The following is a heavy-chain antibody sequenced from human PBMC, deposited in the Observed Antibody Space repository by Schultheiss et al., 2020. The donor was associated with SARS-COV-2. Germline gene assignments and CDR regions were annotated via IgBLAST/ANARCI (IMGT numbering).Heavy chain of an antibody. Sequence: SETLSLTCTVSGGSISSGSYYWSWIRQPPGKGLEWIGYIYYSGSTYYNPSLKSRVTISVDTSKNQFSLKLSSVTAADTAVYYCARAGPYYYYYGMDVWGQGTTVTVSS. CDR2: IYYSGST. V-gene: IGHV4-61*01. CDR1: GGSISSGSYY. J-gene: IGHJ6*02. CDR3: ARAGPYYYYYGMDV.